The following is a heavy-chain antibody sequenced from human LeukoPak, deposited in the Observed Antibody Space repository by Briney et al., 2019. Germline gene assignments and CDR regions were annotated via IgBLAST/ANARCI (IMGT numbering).Heavy chain of an antibody. Sequence: GGSLRLSCAASRGFTFSSNWMYWVRQAPGKGLEWVSSISGGGGSTYYADSVKGRFTISRDNSKNTLFLQMSSLTAGDTAVYYCAKSAYYDSSGFYREYYFEHWGQGTLVTVSS. J-gene: IGHJ4*02. CDR3: AKSAYYDSSGFYREYYFEH. V-gene: IGHV3-23*01. CDR2: ISGGGGST. CDR1: RGFTFSSNW. D-gene: IGHD3-22*01.